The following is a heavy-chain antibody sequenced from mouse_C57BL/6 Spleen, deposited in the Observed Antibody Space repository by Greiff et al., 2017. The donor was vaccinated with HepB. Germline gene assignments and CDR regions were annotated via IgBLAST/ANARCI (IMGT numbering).Heavy chain of an antibody. CDR2: IRNKANGYTT. CDR1: GFTFTDYY. CDR3: ARSPLGDWYFEV. Sequence: EVQLVESGGGLVQPGGSLSLSCAASGFTFTDYYMSWVRQPPGKALEWLGFIRNKANGYTTEYSASVKGRFTISRDNSQSILYLQMNALRAEDSATYYCARSPLGDWYFEVWGTGTTVTVSS. J-gene: IGHJ1*03. V-gene: IGHV7-3*01.